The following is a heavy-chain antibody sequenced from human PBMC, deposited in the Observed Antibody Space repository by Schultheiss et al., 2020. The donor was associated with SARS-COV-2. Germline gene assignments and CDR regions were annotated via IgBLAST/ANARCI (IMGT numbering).Heavy chain of an antibody. CDR2: IDWDDDK. D-gene: IGHD6-19*01. CDR3: ARIRKYSSGGSYYYYYGMDV. J-gene: IGHJ6*02. CDR1: GGSFSGYY. V-gene: IGHV2-70*11. Sequence: TLSLTCAVYGGSFSGYYWSWIRQPPGKGLEWLARIDWDDDKYYSTSLKTRLTISKDTSKNQVVLTMTNMDPVDTATYYCARIRKYSSGGSYYYYYGMDVWGQGTTVTVSS.